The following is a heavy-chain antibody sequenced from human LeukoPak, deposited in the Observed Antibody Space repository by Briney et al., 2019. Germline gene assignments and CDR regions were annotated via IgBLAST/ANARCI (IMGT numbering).Heavy chain of an antibody. V-gene: IGHV3-21*01. D-gene: IGHD3-22*01. Sequence: GSLRLSCAASGFTFTSDTMEWVRQAPGKGLDWVSSISSSSAYIYYADSVKGRFTISRDNAKNSLYLQMNSLRAEDTAVYYCARGFESSYYDSPAWFDPWGQGTLVTVSS. J-gene: IGHJ5*02. CDR3: ARGFESSYYDSPAWFDP. CDR2: ISSSSAYI. CDR1: GFTFTSDT.